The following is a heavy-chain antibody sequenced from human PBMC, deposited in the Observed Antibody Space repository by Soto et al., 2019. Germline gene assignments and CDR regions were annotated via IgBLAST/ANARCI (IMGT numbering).Heavy chain of an antibody. V-gene: IGHV4-59*01. D-gene: IGHD3-3*01. CDR2: IYYSGST. Sequence: SETLSLTCSVSGGSTSSYYWSWIRQPPGKGLEWIGYIYYSGSTNYNPSLKSRVTISVDTSKNQFSLKLSSVTAADTAVYYCASYDFWSGYKFDYWGQGTLVTVSS. CDR1: GGSTSSYY. J-gene: IGHJ4*02. CDR3: ASYDFWSGYKFDY.